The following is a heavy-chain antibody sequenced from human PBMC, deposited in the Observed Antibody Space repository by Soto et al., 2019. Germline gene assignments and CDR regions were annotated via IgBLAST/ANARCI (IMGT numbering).Heavy chain of an antibody. V-gene: IGHV3-23*01. CDR2: IAISAVDT. D-gene: IGHD1-26*01. CDR1: GFTFGAFA. CDR3: AKVPLKYTGSYLDY. Sequence: SLRLSCVASGFTFGAFAMTWVRQAPGKGLEWVSSIAISAVDTYNAPAVKGRFTTSRDDSKNTLYLQMNSLRAEDTAIYYCAKVPLKYTGSYLDYWGQGTLVTVSS. J-gene: IGHJ4*02.